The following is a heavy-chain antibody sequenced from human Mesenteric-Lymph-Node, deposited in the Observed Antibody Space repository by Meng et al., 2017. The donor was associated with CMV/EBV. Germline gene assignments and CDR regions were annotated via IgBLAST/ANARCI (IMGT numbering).Heavy chain of an antibody. J-gene: IGHJ5*02. CDR2: IYYRGTT. CDR1: GDSMNNSSYY. V-gene: IGHV4-39*07. Sequence: TVSGDSMNNSSYYWAWIRQSPGKGLEWRGSIYYRGTTYYSPSLKSRLTISIDMSKNQFSLKLRSVTAADTAVYYCARRKDLSGWFDPWGQGTLVTVSS. CDR3: ARRKDLSGWFDP.